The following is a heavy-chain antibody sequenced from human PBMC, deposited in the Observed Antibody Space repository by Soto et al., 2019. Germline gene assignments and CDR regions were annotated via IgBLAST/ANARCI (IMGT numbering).Heavy chain of an antibody. J-gene: IGHJ4*02. D-gene: IGHD4-17*01. CDR1: GYTFTSHD. Sequence: ASVKVSCKASGYTFTSHDINWVRQATGQGLEWMGWMNPNSGNTGYAQKFQGRVTMTRNTSISTAYMELSSLRSEDTAVYYCARWDYGVYARFDYRAQGTLVTVSS. V-gene: IGHV1-8*01. CDR3: ARWDYGVYARFDY. CDR2: MNPNSGNT.